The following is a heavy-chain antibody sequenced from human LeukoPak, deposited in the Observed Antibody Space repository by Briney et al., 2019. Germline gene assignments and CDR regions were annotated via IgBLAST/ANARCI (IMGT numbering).Heavy chain of an antibody. Sequence: SETLSLTCTVSGYSISSGYYWGWIRQPPGKGLEWIGSIYHSGSTYYNPSLKSRVTISVDTSKNQFSLQLNSVTAADTAVYYCAREYTMVRGGYYMDVWGKGTTVTVSS. CDR2: IYHSGST. CDR3: AREYTMVRGGYYMDV. CDR1: GYSISSGYY. D-gene: IGHD3-10*01. J-gene: IGHJ6*03. V-gene: IGHV4-38-2*02.